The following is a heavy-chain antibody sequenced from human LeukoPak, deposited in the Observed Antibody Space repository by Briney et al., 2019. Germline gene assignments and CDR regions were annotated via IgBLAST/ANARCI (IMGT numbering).Heavy chain of an antibody. Sequence: GASVKVSCKASGYTFTGYYMHWVRQAPGQGLEWMGWINPNSGGTNYAQKFQGRVTMTRDTSISTAYMELSRLRSDDTAVYYCARRTTTGPYNWFDPWGQGTLVTVSS. D-gene: IGHD4-17*01. CDR1: GYTFTGYY. V-gene: IGHV1-2*02. J-gene: IGHJ5*02. CDR2: INPNSGGT. CDR3: ARRTTTGPYNWFDP.